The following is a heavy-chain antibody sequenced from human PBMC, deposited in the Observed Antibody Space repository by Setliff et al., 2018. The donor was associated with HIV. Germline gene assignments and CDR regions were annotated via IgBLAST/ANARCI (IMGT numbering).Heavy chain of an antibody. CDR2: IQSNSIGGTI. CDR1: GFTFTNAW. J-gene: IGHJ4*02. Sequence: GGSLRLSCAASGFTFTNAWMTWVRQAPGKGLEWLGRIQSNSIGGTILYGASVKGRFTISRDDSKNTLYLQMDSLKTEDTAVYYCMREATARAGDFWGQGALVTVSS. CDR3: MREATARAGDF. V-gene: IGHV3-15*01. D-gene: IGHD2-21*02.